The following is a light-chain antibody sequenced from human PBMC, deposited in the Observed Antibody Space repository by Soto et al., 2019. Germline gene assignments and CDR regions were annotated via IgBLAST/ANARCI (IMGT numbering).Light chain of an antibody. CDR3: QQYGSSPPYT. V-gene: IGKV3-20*01. Sequence: EIVLTQSPGTLSLSPGEGATLSCRASHSVSSTYLAWYQQKPGQAPRLLIYGASSRATGIPDRFSGSGSGTDFTLTISRLEPEDFAVYYCQQYGSSPPYTFGQGTKLDI. J-gene: IGKJ2*01. CDR2: GAS. CDR1: HSVSSTY.